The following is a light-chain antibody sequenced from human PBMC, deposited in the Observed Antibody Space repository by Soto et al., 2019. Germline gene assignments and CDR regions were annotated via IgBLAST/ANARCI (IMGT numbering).Light chain of an antibody. CDR3: QQYGSSPRFT. CDR2: GAS. CDR1: QSVSSSY. Sequence: EIVLTQSPGTLSLSPGERATLSCRASQSVSSSYLAWYQQKPGQAHRLLIYGASSRATGIPDRCSGSGSGTDFTLTISRLEPEDFAVYYCQQYGSSPRFTFGPGTKVDIK. V-gene: IGKV3-20*01. J-gene: IGKJ3*01.